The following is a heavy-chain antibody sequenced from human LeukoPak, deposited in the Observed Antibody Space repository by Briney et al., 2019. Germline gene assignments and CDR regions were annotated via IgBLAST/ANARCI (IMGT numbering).Heavy chain of an antibody. CDR3: ARTPLRAAAGTFYFQH. Sequence: PGGSLRLSYAASGFTFSSYSMNWVRQAPGKGLEWVSSISSSSYIYYADSVKGRFTISRDNAKNSLYLQMNSLRAEDTAVYYCARTPLRAAAGTFYFQHWGQGTLVTVSS. CDR2: ISSSSYI. CDR1: GFTFSSYS. V-gene: IGHV3-21*01. D-gene: IGHD6-13*01. J-gene: IGHJ1*01.